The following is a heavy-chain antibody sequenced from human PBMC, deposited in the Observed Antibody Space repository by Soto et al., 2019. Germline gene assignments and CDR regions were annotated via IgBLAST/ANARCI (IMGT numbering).Heavy chain of an antibody. Sequence: ASVKVSCKASGYTFTSYAMHWVRQAPGQRLEWMGWINAGNGNTKYSQKFQGRVPITRDTSASTAYMELSSLRSEDTAVYYCARGGRGYSYGQPYYYNYYGMDVWGLGXTVTVYS. CDR2: INAGNGNT. V-gene: IGHV1-3*01. CDR3: ARGGRGYSYGQPYYYNYYGMDV. CDR1: GYTFTSYA. J-gene: IGHJ6*02. D-gene: IGHD5-18*01.